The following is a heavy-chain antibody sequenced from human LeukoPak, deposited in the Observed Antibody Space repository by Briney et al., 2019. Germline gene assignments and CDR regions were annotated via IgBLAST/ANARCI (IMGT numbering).Heavy chain of an antibody. Sequence: GGSLRLSCAASGFTFSSYAMSWVRQAPGEGLEWVSAISGSGGSTYYADSVKGRFTISRDNSKNTLYLQMNSLRAEDTAVYYCAKGDAYYYDSSGYLIDYWGQGTLVTVSS. CDR2: ISGSGGST. J-gene: IGHJ4*02. CDR3: AKGDAYYYDSSGYLIDY. CDR1: GFTFSSYA. D-gene: IGHD3-22*01. V-gene: IGHV3-23*01.